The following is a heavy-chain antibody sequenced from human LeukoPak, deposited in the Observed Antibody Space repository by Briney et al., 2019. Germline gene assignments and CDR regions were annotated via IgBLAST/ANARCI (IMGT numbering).Heavy chain of an antibody. CDR2: INHSGST. V-gene: IGHV4-34*01. Sequence: SETLSLTCAVYGGSFSGYYWSGIRQPPGKGLEWIGEINHSGSTNYNRSLKSRVTISVDTSKNQFSLKLSSVTAPDTAVYYCARGGPRGIVVVPAAYFDYWGQGTLVTVSS. CDR3: ARGGPRGIVVVPAAYFDY. J-gene: IGHJ4*02. CDR1: GGSFSGYY. D-gene: IGHD2-2*01.